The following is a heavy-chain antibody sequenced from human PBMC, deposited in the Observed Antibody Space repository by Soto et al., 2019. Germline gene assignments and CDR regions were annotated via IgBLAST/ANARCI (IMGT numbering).Heavy chain of an antibody. CDR3: ARGSPVTTDY. V-gene: IGHV4-59*12. D-gene: IGHD4-17*01. CDR1: GGSFSPNY. CDR2: IYYDGTA. Sequence: SETLSLTCTVSGGSFSPNYWSWIRQPPGKGLEWVGYIYYDGTARHNPSLKSRVTISVDRSKNQFSLKLSSVTAADTAVYYCARGSPVTTDYWGKGTLVTVSP. J-gene: IGHJ4*02.